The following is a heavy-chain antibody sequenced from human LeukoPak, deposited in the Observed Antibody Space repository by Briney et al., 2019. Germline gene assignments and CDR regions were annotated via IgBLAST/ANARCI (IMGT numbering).Heavy chain of an antibody. CDR3: ARGEMATMRGIDY. V-gene: IGHV4-59*01. D-gene: IGHD5-24*01. CDR2: IYYSGST. J-gene: IGHJ4*02. CDR1: GGSISSYY. Sequence: PSETLSLTCTDSGGSISSYYWSWIRQPPGKGLEWIGYIYYSGSTNYNPSLKSRVTISVDTSKNQFSLKLSSVTAADTAVYYCARGEMATMRGIDYWGQGTLVTVSS.